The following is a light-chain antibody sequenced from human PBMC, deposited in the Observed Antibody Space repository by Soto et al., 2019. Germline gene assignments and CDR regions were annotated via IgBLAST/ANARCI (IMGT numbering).Light chain of an antibody. CDR3: QTYDSSLSGLYV. CDR1: SXXXXAXXX. CDR2: XXT. V-gene: IGLV1-40*01. Sequence: QSVLTQPPSISGAPGQRVTISCTGSSXXXXAXXXXXXXXXXXXXXXXXXXXXXTNRPSGVPDRFSGSKSGTSASLAIAGLQTEDEGDYYCQTYDSSLSGLYVFGTGTKVTVL. J-gene: IGLJ1*01.